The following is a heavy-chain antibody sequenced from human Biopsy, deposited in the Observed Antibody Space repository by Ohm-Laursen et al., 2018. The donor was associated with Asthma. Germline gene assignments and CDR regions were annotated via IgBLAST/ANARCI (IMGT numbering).Heavy chain of an antibody. CDR3: VRGSSSWHHGPFHYYYGLDV. V-gene: IGHV4-31*02. CDR2: IHYSGSA. Sequence: SQTLSLTWSVSGDSFTYPGYYWSWVRQLPGRGLEWIGYIHYSGSAYYNPSLESRVTVSADTSKNQFSLKLTSVTAADTAVYYCVRGSSSWHHGPFHYYYGLDVWGQGTTATVSS. CDR1: GDSFTYPGYY. D-gene: IGHD6-13*01. J-gene: IGHJ6*02.